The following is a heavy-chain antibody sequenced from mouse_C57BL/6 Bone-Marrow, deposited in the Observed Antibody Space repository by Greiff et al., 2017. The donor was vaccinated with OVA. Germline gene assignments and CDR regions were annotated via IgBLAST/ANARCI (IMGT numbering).Heavy chain of an antibody. D-gene: IGHD1-1*01. Sequence: VQLKESGPELVKPGASVKISCKASGYSFTGYYMNWVKQSPEQSLEWIGEINPSTGGTTYNQKFKAKATLTVDKSSSTAYMQLKSLTSEDSAVYYCARYNGSPYFDYWGQGTTLTVSS. V-gene: IGHV1-42*01. CDR1: GYSFTGYY. J-gene: IGHJ2*01. CDR3: ARYNGSPYFDY. CDR2: INPSTGGT.